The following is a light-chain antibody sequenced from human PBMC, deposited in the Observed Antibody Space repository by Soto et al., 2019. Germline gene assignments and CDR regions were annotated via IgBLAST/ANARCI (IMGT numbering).Light chain of an antibody. J-gene: IGKJ1*01. V-gene: IGKV3-15*01. CDR1: QSVSSD. CDR2: GAS. CDR3: QQYNNWPRT. Sequence: EIVMTQSPATLSVSPGERATLSCRASQSVSSDLAWYHQKPGQAPRLLIYGASTRATGIPARFSGSGSGTEFNLTINSLQSENFAVYYCQQYNNWPRTFGQGTKVDMK.